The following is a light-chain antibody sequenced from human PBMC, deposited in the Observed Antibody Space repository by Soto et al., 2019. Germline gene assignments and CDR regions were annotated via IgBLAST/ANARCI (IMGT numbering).Light chain of an antibody. Sequence: EIVLTQSPGTLSLSPGERATLSCRASQSVNSNYLAWYQQKPGQVPRPLIYGASIRAAGVPDSLSGRGSGTDFTLTISRLEPEDYAVYYCQQYVTSPHTFGQGTKLEIK. CDR1: QSVNSNY. CDR2: GAS. CDR3: QQYVTSPHT. J-gene: IGKJ2*01. V-gene: IGKV3-20*01.